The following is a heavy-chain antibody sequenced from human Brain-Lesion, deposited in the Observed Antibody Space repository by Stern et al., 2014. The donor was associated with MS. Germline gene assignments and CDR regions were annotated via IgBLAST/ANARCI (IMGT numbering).Heavy chain of an antibody. CDR1: GFSLSHARMG. CDR2: IFSNDEK. Sequence: QVTLKESGPVLVKPTETLTLTCTVSGFSLSHARMGVSWIRQPPGKPLEWLAHIFSNDEKFHNTSLKSRLTISRDTSKSQVVLTMTNMDPVDTATYYCARIEDNYGHMGEFDYWGQGTLVTVSS. J-gene: IGHJ4*02. D-gene: IGHD5-18*01. V-gene: IGHV2-26*01. CDR3: ARIEDNYGHMGEFDY.